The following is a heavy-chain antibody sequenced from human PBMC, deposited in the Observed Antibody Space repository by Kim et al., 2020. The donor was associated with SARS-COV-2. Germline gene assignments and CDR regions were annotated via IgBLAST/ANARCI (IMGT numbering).Heavy chain of an antibody. D-gene: IGHD3-22*01. CDR1: GGSISSYY. V-gene: IGHV4-59*13. CDR3: ARDLGLEYYDSSGYSRAPFDI. CDR2: IYYSGST. Sequence: SETLSLTCTVSGGSISSYYWSWIRQPPGKGLEWIGYIYYSGSTNYNPSLKSRVTISVDTSKNQFSLKLSSVTAADTAVYYCARDLGLEYYDSSGYSRAPFDIWGQGTMVTVSS. J-gene: IGHJ3*02.